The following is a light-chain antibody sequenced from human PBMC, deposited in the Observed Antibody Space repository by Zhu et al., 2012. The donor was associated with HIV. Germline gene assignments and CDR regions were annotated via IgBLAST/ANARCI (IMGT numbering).Light chain of an antibody. V-gene: IGKV3-20*01. CDR3: QQYGAFPRT. J-gene: IGKJ1*01. Sequence: EVVLTQSPGTLSLSPGERATLSCRASQTVYSNYLAWYQQKRGQAPRLIMYGTSARASGIPDRFSGSGSRTDFTLTISSLEPEDFAVYYCQQYGAFPRTFGQGDQGG. CDR2: GTS. CDR1: QTVYSNY.